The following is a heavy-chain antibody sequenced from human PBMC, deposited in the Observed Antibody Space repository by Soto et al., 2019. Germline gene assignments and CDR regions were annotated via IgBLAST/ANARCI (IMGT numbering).Heavy chain of an antibody. J-gene: IGHJ4*02. CDR2: INHSGST. CDR3: ARGRDPNWDFDY. V-gene: IGHV4-34*01. CDR1: GGSFSGYY. D-gene: IGHD7-27*01. Sequence: SETLSLTCAVYGGSFSGYYWSWIRQPPGKGLEWIGEINHSGSTNYNPSLKSRVTISVDTSKNQFSLKLSSVTAADTAVYYCARGRDPNWDFDYWGQGTLVTVSS.